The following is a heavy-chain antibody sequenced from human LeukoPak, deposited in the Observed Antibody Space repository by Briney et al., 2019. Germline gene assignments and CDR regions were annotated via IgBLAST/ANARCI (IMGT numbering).Heavy chain of an antibody. Sequence: ASVKVSCKASGYTFTSYGISWVRQAPGQGLEWMGWISAYNGNTNYAQKLQGRVTMTTDTSTSTAYMELRSLRSDDTAVYYCARDNPYLAVPDYYYGMDVWGQGTTVIVSS. V-gene: IGHV1-18*01. CDR2: ISAYNGNT. CDR3: ARDNPYLAVPDYYYGMDV. D-gene: IGHD3-10*01. CDR1: GYTFTSYG. J-gene: IGHJ6*02.